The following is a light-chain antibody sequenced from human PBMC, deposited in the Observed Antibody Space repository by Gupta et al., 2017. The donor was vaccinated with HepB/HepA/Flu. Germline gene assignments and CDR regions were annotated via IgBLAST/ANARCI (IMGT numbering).Light chain of an antibody. CDR2: AAS. V-gene: IGKV3-11*01. CDR1: QKINRY. Sequence: DIVLTQSPATLSLSSGDRANLACRASQKINRYLAWYHQKPGQAPRLLIYAASNRATGVPARFSGSESGTDFSLTSSSLEPEDFAVYYCQQRSNWPPTFGQGTKVEIK. J-gene: IGKJ1*01. CDR3: QQRSNWPPT.